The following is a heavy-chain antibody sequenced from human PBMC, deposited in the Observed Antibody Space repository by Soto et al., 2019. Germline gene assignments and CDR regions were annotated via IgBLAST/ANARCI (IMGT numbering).Heavy chain of an antibody. Sequence: ASVKVSCKASGYTFTNSDINWVRQAPGQGLEWMGWMNPDSGHAAYAQKFQGRVTLTTSTSTSTVYMEMRSLGSEDTAVYYCARRPNCSGGILYYGLDNWGQGTLVAVSS. V-gene: IGHV1-8*01. CDR3: ARRPNCSGGILYYGLDN. D-gene: IGHD2-8*01. CDR2: MNPDSGHA. J-gene: IGHJ4*02. CDR1: GYTFTNSD.